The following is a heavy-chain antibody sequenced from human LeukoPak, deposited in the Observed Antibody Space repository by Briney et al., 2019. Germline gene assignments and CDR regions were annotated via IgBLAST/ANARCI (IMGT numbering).Heavy chain of an antibody. CDR1: GGTFSSYA. CDR3: ARDGYYYDSSGYSDY. Sequence: ASVKVSCKASGGTFSSYAISWVRQAPGQGLEWMGRIIPIFGIANYAQKFQGRVTITADKSTSTAYKELSSLRSEDTAVYYCARDGYYYDSSGYSDYWGQGTLVTVSS. D-gene: IGHD3-22*01. V-gene: IGHV1-69*04. J-gene: IGHJ4*02. CDR2: IIPIFGIA.